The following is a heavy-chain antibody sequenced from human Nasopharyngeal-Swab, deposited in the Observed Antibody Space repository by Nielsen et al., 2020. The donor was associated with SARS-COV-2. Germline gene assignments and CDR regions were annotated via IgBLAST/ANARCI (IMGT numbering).Heavy chain of an antibody. CDR1: GYTFTSYA. J-gene: IGHJ6*03. CDR3: ARGGSSSWYSYYYYYMDV. V-gene: IGHV7-4-1*02. CDR2: INTNTGNP. Sequence: ASVKVSCKASGYTFTSYAMNWVRQAPGQGLEWMGWINTNTGNPTYAQGFTGRFVFSLDTSVSTAYLQISSLKAEDTAVYYCARGGSSSWYSYYYYYMDVWGKETTVTVSS. D-gene: IGHD6-13*01.